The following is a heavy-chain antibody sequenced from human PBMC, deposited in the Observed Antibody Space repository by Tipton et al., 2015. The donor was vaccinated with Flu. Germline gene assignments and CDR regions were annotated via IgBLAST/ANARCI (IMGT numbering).Heavy chain of an antibody. Sequence: SLRLSCAASGFTFDDYAMHWVRQAPGKGLEWVAGISWDSGTIGYADSVKGRFTISRDNAKNSLYLQMNSLRAEDTALYYCAKDLSSGSTWWRVYGMDVWGQGTTVPVSS. CDR3: AKDLSSGSTWWRVYGMDV. D-gene: IGHD6-13*01. CDR1: GFTFDDYA. J-gene: IGHJ6*02. CDR2: ISWDSGTI. V-gene: IGHV3-9*01.